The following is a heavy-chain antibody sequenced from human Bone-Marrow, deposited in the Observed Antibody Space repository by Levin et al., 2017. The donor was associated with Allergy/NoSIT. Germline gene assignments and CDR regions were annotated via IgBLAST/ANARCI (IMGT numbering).Heavy chain of an antibody. D-gene: IGHD6-6*01. CDR3: AKDRDSSSSWYYYGMDV. CDR2: ISYDGSNK. CDR1: GFTFSSYG. Sequence: GGSLRLSCAASGFTFSSYGMHWVRQAPGKGLEWVAVISYDGSNKYYADSVKGRFTISRDNSKNTLYLQMNSLRAEDTAVYYCAKDRDSSSSWYYYGMDVWGQGTTVTVSS. J-gene: IGHJ6*02. V-gene: IGHV3-30*18.